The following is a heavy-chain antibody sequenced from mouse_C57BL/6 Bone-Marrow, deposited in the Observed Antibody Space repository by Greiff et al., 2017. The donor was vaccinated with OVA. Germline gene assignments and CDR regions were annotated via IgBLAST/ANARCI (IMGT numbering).Heavy chain of an antibody. Sequence: VKLMESGPGLVAPSQSLSITCTVSGFSLTSYGVHWVRQPPGKGLEWLVVIWSDGSTTYNSALKSRLSISKDNSKSQVFLKMNSLQTDDTAMYYCARLDSSGYYFDYWGQGTTLTVSS. J-gene: IGHJ2*01. CDR2: IWSDGST. CDR3: ARLDSSGYYFDY. D-gene: IGHD3-2*02. V-gene: IGHV2-6*03. CDR1: GFSLTSYG.